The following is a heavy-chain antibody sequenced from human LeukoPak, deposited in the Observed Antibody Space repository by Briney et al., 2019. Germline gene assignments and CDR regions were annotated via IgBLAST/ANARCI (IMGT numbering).Heavy chain of an antibody. Sequence: ASVKVSCKASGYTFTGHYIHWVRQAPGQGLEWMGWFNPNSGGTNYAQRFQGRVTMTRDTSISIAYMEVSSLRSDDTAIYYCADSDWSNDAFDIWGQGTMVTVSP. D-gene: IGHD6-19*01. CDR2: FNPNSGGT. V-gene: IGHV1-2*02. CDR3: ADSDWSNDAFDI. J-gene: IGHJ3*02. CDR1: GYTFTGHY.